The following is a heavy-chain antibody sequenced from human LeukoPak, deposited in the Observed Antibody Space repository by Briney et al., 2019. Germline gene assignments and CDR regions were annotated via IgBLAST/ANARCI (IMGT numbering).Heavy chain of an antibody. CDR3: ARDQLAGRWFDP. CDR1: GFTFSDYY. Sequence: GGSLRLSCAASGFTFSDYYMSWIRQAPGKGLEWVSYISSSSSYTNYADSVKGRFTISRDNAKSSLYLQMNSLRAEDTAVYYCARDQLAGRWFDPWGQGILVTVSS. CDR2: ISSSSSYT. V-gene: IGHV3-11*06. J-gene: IGHJ5*02.